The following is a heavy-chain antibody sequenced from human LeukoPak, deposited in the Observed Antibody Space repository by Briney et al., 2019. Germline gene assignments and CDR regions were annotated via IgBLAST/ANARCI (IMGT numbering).Heavy chain of an antibody. CDR1: GGSISSGGYY. V-gene: IGHV4-31*03. J-gene: IGHJ5*02. D-gene: IGHD5-12*01. Sequence: SQTLSLTCTVSGGSISSGGYYWSWIRQHPGKGLEWIGYIYYSGSTYYNPSLKSRVNISVDTSKNQFSLKLSSVTAADTAVYYCARDTPGGYDFWWFDPWGQGTLVTVSS. CDR2: IYYSGST. CDR3: ARDTPGGYDFWWFDP.